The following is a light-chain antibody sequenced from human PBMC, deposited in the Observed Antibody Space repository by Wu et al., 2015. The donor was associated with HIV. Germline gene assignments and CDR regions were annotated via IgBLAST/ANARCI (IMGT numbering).Light chain of an antibody. Sequence: DIQMTQSPSTLSASVGDRVTITCRASQSITNWLAWYQQKPGKAPNLLIYKASTLASGVPSRFSGSGSGTEFTLTISSLQPDDFATYYCQQYSSYPLTFGGGTKVEIK. J-gene: IGKJ4*01. CDR2: KAS. V-gene: IGKV1-5*03. CDR3: QQYSSYPLT. CDR1: QSITNW.